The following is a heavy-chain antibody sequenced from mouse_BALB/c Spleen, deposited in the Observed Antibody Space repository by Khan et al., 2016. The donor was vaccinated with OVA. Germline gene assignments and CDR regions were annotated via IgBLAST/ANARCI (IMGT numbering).Heavy chain of an antibody. Sequence: LEWLGVIWAGGSTNYNSALMSRLSISKDNSKSQVFLKMNSLQTDDTAMYYCARLEDIWGQGTTLTVSS. CDR2: IWAGGST. CDR3: ARLEDI. D-gene: IGHD1-3*01. J-gene: IGHJ2*01. V-gene: IGHV2-9*02.